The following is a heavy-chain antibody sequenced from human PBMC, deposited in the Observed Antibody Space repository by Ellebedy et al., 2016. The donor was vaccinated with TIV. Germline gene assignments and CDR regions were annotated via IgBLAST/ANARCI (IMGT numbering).Heavy chain of an antibody. CDR1: GFTFSSYS. CDR3: AKYIRGVMDGMDV. Sequence: GGSLRLSCAASGFTFSSYSMNWVRQAPGKGPEWVSSISSSSSYIYYADSVKGRFTISRDNAKNSLYLQMNSLRAEDTAVYYCAKYIRGVMDGMDVWGQGTTVTVSS. D-gene: IGHD3-10*02. V-gene: IGHV3-21*04. J-gene: IGHJ6*02. CDR2: ISSSSSYI.